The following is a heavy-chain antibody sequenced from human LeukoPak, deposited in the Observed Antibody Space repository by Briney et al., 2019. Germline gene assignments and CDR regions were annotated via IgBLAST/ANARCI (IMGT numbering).Heavy chain of an antibody. CDR2: IIPIFGTA. D-gene: IGHD2-2*02. CDR1: GGTFSSYA. CDR3: ASGGDCSSTSCYTNYYYYYGMDV. Sequence: ASVKVSCKASGGTFSSYAIRWVRQAPGQGLEWMGGIIPIFGTANYAQKFQGRVTITADESMSTAYMELSSLRSEDTAVYYCASGGDCSSTSCYTNYYYYYGMDVWGQGTTVTVSS. J-gene: IGHJ6*02. V-gene: IGHV1-69*13.